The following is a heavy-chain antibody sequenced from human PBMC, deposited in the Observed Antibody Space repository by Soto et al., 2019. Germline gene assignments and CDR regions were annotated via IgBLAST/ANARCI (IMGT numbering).Heavy chain of an antibody. CDR2: ISSSSDNI. J-gene: IGHJ4*02. D-gene: IGHD2-21*02. CDR1: GFIVSDQG. CDR3: ARLPKGSLVTA. Sequence: PXGFLGLALVASGFIVSDQGMTGVRQSPGKGLQWIAYISSSSDNIYYAESVRGRFTVSRDNAKNALFLQMNSLRDDDTATYYCARLPKGSLVTAWGQGTRVTVSS. V-gene: IGHV3-48*02.